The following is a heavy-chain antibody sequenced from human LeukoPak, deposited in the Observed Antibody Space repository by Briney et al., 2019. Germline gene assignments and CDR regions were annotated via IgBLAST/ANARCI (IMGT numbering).Heavy chain of an antibody. D-gene: IGHD6-13*01. CDR2: ISYHGNEE. V-gene: IGHV3-30*03. CDR1: GFTFSNYG. CDR3: ARDSGIAATTYFGAAFDS. J-gene: IGHJ4*02. Sequence: GGSLRLSCGSSGFTFSNYGLHWVRQAPGKGLEWVAVISYHGNEEHYADSVRGRFAISRDNSRNTLYLQMNSLRTEDTAIYYCARDSGIAATTYFGAAFDSWGRGTLVTVSS.